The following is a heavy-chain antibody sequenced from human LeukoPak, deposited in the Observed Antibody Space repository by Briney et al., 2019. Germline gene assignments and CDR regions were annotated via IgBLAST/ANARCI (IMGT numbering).Heavy chain of an antibody. V-gene: IGHV4-34*01. CDR2: INHSGST. J-gene: IGHJ5*02. Sequence: ETLSLTCAVYGGSFSGYYWSWIRQPPGKGLEWIGEINHSGSTDYNPSLKSRVTISVDTSKNQFSLKLSSVTAADTAVYYCARARIVGARATSGRFSFNWFDPWGQGTLVTVSS. CDR1: GGSFSGYY. CDR3: ARARIVGARATSGRFSFNWFDP. D-gene: IGHD1-26*01.